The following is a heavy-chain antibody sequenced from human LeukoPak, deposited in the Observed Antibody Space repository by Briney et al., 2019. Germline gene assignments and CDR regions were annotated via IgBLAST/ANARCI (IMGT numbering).Heavy chain of an antibody. D-gene: IGHD6-19*01. CDR3: AKGQSSGRYSSGPKDWFDP. CDR2: ISGSGGST. J-gene: IGHJ5*02. Sequence: QPGGSLRLSCAASGFTFSSYAMSWVRQAPGKGLEWASAISGSGGSTYYADSVKGRFTISRDNSKNTLYLQMNSLRAEDTAVYYCAKGQSSGRYSSGPKDWFDPRGQGTLVTVSS. CDR1: GFTFSSYA. V-gene: IGHV3-23*01.